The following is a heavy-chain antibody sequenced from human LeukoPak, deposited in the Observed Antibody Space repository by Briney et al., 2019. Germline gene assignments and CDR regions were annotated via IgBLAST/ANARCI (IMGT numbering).Heavy chain of an antibody. Sequence: GGSLRLSCAASGFTFSDYAMNWVRQAPGKGLEWVSTISYYGTYYADSVKGRFIISRDDSKSMLYLQMNSLRAADTAIYCWANRYFSEYWGQGILVTVSS. CDR1: GFTFSDYA. J-gene: IGHJ4*02. CDR2: ISYYGT. V-gene: IGHV3-23*01. CDR3: ANRYFSEY.